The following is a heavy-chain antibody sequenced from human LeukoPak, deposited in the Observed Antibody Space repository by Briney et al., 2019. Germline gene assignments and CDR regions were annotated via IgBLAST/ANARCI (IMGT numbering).Heavy chain of an antibody. D-gene: IGHD2-2*01. J-gene: IGHJ4*02. CDR1: GGXFSGYY. Sequence: SETLSLTCAVYGGXFSGYYWSWIRQPPGKGLEWIGEINHSGSTNYNPSLKSRVTISVDTSKNQFSLKLSSVTAADTAVYYCASVPAAMGAFDYWGQGTLVTVSS. CDR3: ASVPAAMGAFDY. V-gene: IGHV4-34*01. CDR2: INHSGST.